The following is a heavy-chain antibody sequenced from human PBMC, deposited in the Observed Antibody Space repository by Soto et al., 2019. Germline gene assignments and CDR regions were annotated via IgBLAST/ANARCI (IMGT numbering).Heavy chain of an antibody. CDR2: VYDSGST. Sequence: SETLSLTCTVSGGSVSSSSYFWSWIRQPPGKGLEWIGYVYDSGSTNYNPSLKSRVTISVDTSKNQFSLKLSSVTAADTAVYYCARAQHSSSSKRGYYYYFGLDVWGQGTTVTVSS. CDR1: GGSVSSSSYF. D-gene: IGHD6-6*01. J-gene: IGHJ6*02. V-gene: IGHV4-61*01. CDR3: ARAQHSSSSKRGYYYYFGLDV.